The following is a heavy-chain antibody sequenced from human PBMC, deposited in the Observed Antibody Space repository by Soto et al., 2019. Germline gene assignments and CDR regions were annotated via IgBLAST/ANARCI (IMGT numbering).Heavy chain of an antibody. V-gene: IGHV3-7*03. CDR2: IKQDGSEK. J-gene: IGHJ4*02. CDR1: GFTFSSYW. CDR3: ARDWTYDFWSGSDY. D-gene: IGHD3-3*01. Sequence: PVGSLRLSCAASGFTFSSYWMSWVRQAPGKGLEWVANIKQDGSEKYYVDSVKGRFTISRDNAKNSLYPQMNSLRAEDTAVYYCARDWTYDFWSGSDYWGQGTLVTVSS.